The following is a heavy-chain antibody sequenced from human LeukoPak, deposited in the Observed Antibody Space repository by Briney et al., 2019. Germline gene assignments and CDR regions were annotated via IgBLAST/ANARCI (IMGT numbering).Heavy chain of an antibody. CDR2: INPSGGST. V-gene: IGHV1-46*01. J-gene: IGHJ4*02. CDR3: ARDWSTGGTSPAD. CDR1: GYTFTSYY. D-gene: IGHD1-26*01. Sequence: ASVKVSCKASGYTFTSYYMHWVRQAPGQGLEWMGIINPSGGSTSYAQKFQGRVTMTRDMSTSTVYMELSSLRSEDTAVYYCARDWSTGGTSPADWGQGTLVTVSS.